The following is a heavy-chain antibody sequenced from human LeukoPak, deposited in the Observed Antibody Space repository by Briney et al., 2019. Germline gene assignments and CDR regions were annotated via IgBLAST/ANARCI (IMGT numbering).Heavy chain of an antibody. D-gene: IGHD1-26*01. Sequence: PGVSLRLSCGDSVFTLRDFAMIGAPHARGEGVEGVSYISRSRRAIDYTVSVKGRFTISRDHAENSLYLQMSSLRVEDTGVYYCENGVGRVGATFHYWGQGTLVTVSS. CDR2: ISRSRRAI. J-gene: IGHJ4*02. CDR3: ENGVGRVGATFHY. V-gene: IGHV3-48*01. CDR1: VFTLRDFA.